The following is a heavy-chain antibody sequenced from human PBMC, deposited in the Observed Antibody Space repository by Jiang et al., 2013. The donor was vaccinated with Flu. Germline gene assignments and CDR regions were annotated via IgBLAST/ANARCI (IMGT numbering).Heavy chain of an antibody. J-gene: IGHJ6*02. Sequence: KPTQTLTLTCTFSGFSLSTSSGMCVSWIRQPPGKGLEWLALIDWDDDKYYSTSLKTRLTISKDTSKNQVVLTMTNMDPVDTATYYCARIRGGSESGYYYGMDVWGLGTTVTVSS. CDR3: ARIRGGSESGYYYGMDV. D-gene: IGHD1-26*01. CDR2: IDWDDDK. V-gene: IGHV2-70*01. CDR1: GFSLSTSSGMC.